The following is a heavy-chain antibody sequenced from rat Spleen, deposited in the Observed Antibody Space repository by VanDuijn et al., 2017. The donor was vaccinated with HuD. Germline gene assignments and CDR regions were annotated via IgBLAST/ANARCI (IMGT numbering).Heavy chain of an antibody. D-gene: IGHD2-2*01. J-gene: IGHJ1*01. CDR1: GFTLSDYN. Sequence: EVQLVESGGGLVQPGRSLKLSCEVSGFTLSDYNMAWVRQAPRKGLEWVATIIYDGGRTYYRDSVKGRFTISRDNAENTLFLQMDSLRSEETATYHCARAGYLRDWYFDFWGPGAMVTVSS. CDR2: IIYDGGRT. CDR3: ARAGYLRDWYFDF. V-gene: IGHV5S10*01.